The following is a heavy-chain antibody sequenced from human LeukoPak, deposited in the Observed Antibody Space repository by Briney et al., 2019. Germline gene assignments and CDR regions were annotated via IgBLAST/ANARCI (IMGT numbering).Heavy chain of an antibody. V-gene: IGHV4-34*01. CDR3: ARGPQTYYDILTGLSF. J-gene: IGHJ4*02. CDR2: INHSGST. Sequence: SDTLSLTCAVYGGSFSGYYWSWIRQPPGKGLEWIGEINHSGSTNYNPSLKSRVTISGDTSKKQFSLKLSSVTAADTAVYYCARGPQTYYDILTGLSFWGQGTLVTVSS. CDR1: GGSFSGYY. D-gene: IGHD3-9*01.